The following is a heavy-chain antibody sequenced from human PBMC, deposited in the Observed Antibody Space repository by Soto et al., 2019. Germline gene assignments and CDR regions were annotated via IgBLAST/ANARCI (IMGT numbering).Heavy chain of an antibody. V-gene: IGHV3-7*01. J-gene: IGHJ3*02. CDR1: GVTFSRYW. CDR3: ARVRDTAMVTDHDAFDI. CDR2: INQDESER. D-gene: IGHD5-18*01. Sequence: GGSLRLSCAAPGVTFSRYWMNWVRQAPGKGLEWVAIINQDESERYYVDSVRGRFTISRDNAKNSLYLQMTSLRVEDTAVYYCARVRDTAMVTDHDAFDIWGQGTMVTVS.